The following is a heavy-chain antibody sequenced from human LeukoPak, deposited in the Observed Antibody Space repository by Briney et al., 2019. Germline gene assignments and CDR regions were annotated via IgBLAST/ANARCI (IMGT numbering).Heavy chain of an antibody. CDR3: ARDGLGDYDFWSGYYSHYYYYMDV. V-gene: IGHV1-46*01. CDR1: GGTFSSYA. Sequence: ASVKVSCKASGGTFSSYAISWVRQAPGQGLEWMGIINPSGGSTSYAQKFQGRVTMTRDTSTSTVYMELSSLRSEDTAVYYCARDGLGDYDFWSGYYSHYYYYMDVWGKGTTVTVSS. J-gene: IGHJ6*03. CDR2: INPSGGST. D-gene: IGHD3-3*01.